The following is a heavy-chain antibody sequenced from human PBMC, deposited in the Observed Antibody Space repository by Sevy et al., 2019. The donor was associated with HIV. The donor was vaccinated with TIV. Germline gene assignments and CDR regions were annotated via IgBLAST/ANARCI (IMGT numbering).Heavy chain of an antibody. V-gene: IGHV3-30*02. CDR3: AKLGSTTVTTSDAFDI. J-gene: IGHJ3*02. D-gene: IGHD4-17*01. CDR1: KFTFSTSG. Sequence: GGSLRLSCAASKFTFSTSGMHWVRQAPGKGLEWVAFIRYDGTTKYYSDSVKGRLTISRDNSKNTLYLQMNSLRPDDTAVYYCAKLGSTTVTTSDAFDIWGQGTMVTVSS. CDR2: IRYDGTTK.